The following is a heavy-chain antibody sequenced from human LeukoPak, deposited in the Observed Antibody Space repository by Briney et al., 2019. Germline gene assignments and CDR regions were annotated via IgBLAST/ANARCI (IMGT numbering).Heavy chain of an antibody. V-gene: IGHV3-21*01. CDR2: ISSSGRYI. J-gene: IGHJ4*02. CDR1: GFTLSSYN. Sequence: GGSLRLSCVASGFTLSSYNMKWVRQAPGKRLEWVSSISSSGRYIYYADSVKGRFTISRDNAKNSLNLQMNSLRAEDTAVYYCARDLGSSISCYSDWGQGTLVTVSS. D-gene: IGHD2-21*01. CDR3: ARDLGSSISCYSD.